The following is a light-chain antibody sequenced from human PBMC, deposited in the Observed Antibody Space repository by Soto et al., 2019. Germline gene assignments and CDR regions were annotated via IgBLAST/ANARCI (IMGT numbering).Light chain of an antibody. CDR2: EVS. CDR1: SGDVGGYNY. V-gene: IGLV2-8*01. Sequence: QSVLTQPPSASGSPGQSVTISCTGTSGDVGGYNYVSWYQQHPGRAPKLLIYEVSKRPSGVPDRFSGSKSGNTASLTVSGLQAEDEADYYCTSYTGSIYVIFGGGTKLTVL. CDR3: TSYTGSIYVI. J-gene: IGLJ2*01.